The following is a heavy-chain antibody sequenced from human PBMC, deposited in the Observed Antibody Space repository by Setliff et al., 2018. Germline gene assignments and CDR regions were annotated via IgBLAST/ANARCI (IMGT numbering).Heavy chain of an antibody. Sequence: TLSLPCAVSGYSISSDYYWGWIRQPPGRGLEWIGTIFYRGTTYYNLSLKSPVTISLDASKNQFSLTLTSVTAADTAIYYCARQRVVVGAPSWFDPWGQGTLVTVSS. J-gene: IGHJ5*02. CDR2: IFYRGTT. D-gene: IGHD2-15*01. V-gene: IGHV4-38-2*01. CDR1: GYSISSDYY. CDR3: ARQRVVVGAPSWFDP.